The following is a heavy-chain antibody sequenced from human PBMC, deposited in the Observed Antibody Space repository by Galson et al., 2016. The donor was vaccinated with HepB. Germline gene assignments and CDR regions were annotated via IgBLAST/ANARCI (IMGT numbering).Heavy chain of an antibody. J-gene: IGHJ5*02. V-gene: IGHV3-73*01. CDR2: IRGNAYSYAT. Sequence: SLRLSCAASGFDFSVSAMHWVRQASGKGLEWVGRIRGNAYSYATTYAASVTGRITISRDNSKNTAYLQMNSLKTEDAAVYYCLRPVQGFGCFDPWGQGALVRVSS. D-gene: IGHD3-16*01. CDR1: GFDFSVSA. CDR3: LRPVQGFGCFDP.